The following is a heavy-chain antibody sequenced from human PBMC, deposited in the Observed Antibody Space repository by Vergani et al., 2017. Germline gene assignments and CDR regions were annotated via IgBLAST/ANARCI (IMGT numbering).Heavy chain of an antibody. D-gene: IGHD1-1*01. CDR2: ISYDGSNK. J-gene: IGHJ3*02. CDR3: ARDSMMYNWNDGPDWAFDI. V-gene: IGHV3-30-3*01. Sequence: VQLVESGGGVVQPGRSLRLSCAASGFTFSSYAMHWVRQAPGKGLEWVAVISYDGSNKYYADSVKGRFTISRDNSKNTLYLQMNSLRAEDTAVYYCARDSMMYNWNDGPDWAFDIWGQGTMVTVSS. CDR1: GFTFSSYA.